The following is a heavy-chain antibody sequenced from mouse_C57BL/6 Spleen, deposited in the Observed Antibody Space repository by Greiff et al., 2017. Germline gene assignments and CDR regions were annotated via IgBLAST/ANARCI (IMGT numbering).Heavy chain of an antibody. CDR1: GYTFTDYE. Sequence: QVQLQQSGAELVRPGASVTLSCKASGYTFTDYEMHWVKQTPVHGLEWIGAIDPETGGTAYTQKFKGKAILTADKSSSTAYLELRSLTSEDSAVYYYTNDGDYWGQGTTLTVSS. D-gene: IGHD2-3*01. CDR2: IDPETGGT. V-gene: IGHV1-15*01. J-gene: IGHJ2*01. CDR3: TNDGDY.